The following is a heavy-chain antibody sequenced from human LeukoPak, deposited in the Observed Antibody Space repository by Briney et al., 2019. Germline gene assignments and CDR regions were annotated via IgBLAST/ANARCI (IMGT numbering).Heavy chain of an antibody. Sequence: GGSLRLSCAASGFTFSSYAMSWVRQAPGKGLEWVSAISGSGGSTYYADSVKGRFTISRDNSKNTLYLQMNSPRAEDTAVYSCARGADGVSSNSRGWFDPWGQGTLVTVSS. J-gene: IGHJ5*02. CDR1: GFTFSSYA. CDR2: ISGSGGST. CDR3: ARGADGVSSNSRGWFDP. V-gene: IGHV3-23*01. D-gene: IGHD2-15*01.